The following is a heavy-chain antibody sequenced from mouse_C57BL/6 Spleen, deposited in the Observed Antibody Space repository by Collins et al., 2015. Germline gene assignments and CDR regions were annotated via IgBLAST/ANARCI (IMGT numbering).Heavy chain of an antibody. J-gene: IGHJ1*01. CDR1: GFTFSGYT. CDR3: ARPFYYGSSWYFDV. V-gene: IGHV5-12-2*01. Sequence: EVKLVESGEVSAAWRSLKLSCAASGFTFSGYTMSWVRQTPEKRLEWVAYMSNRGYTIYYSDTXKGRFTISRDNAKNTLYLQMSSLKSEDTAMYYCARPFYYGSSWYFDVWGAGTTVTVSS. D-gene: IGHD1-1*01. CDR2: MSNRGYTI.